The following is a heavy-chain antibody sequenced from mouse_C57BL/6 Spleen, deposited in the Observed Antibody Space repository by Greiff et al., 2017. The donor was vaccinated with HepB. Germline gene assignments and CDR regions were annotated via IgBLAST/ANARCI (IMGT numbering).Heavy chain of an antibody. Sequence: QVQLQQSGAELVRPGSSVKLSCKASGYTFTSYWMHWVKQRPIQGLEWIGNIDPSDSETHYNQKFKDKATLTVDKSSSTAYMQLSSLTSEDSAVYYCARDTTGGDYAMDYWGQGTSVTVSS. D-gene: IGHD1-1*01. CDR3: ARDTTGGDYAMDY. J-gene: IGHJ4*01. CDR1: GYTFTSYW. CDR2: IDPSDSET. V-gene: IGHV1-52*01.